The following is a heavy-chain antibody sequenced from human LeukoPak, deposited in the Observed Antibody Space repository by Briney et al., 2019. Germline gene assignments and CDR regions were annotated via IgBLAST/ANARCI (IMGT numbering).Heavy chain of an antibody. Sequence: GGSLRLSCAASGFTFSSYSMNWVRQAPGKGLEWVSSISSSSSYIYYADSVKGRFTISRDNAKNSLYLQMNSLRAEDTAVYYCAREDYYGSGSLGPFDPWGQGTLVTVSS. V-gene: IGHV3-21*01. CDR2: ISSSSSYI. J-gene: IGHJ5*02. D-gene: IGHD3-10*01. CDR1: GFTFSSYS. CDR3: AREDYYGSGSLGPFDP.